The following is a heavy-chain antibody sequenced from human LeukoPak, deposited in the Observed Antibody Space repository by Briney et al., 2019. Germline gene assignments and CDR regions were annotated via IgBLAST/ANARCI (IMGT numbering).Heavy chain of an antibody. V-gene: IGHV3-30*03. CDR1: GFTFSSYS. Sequence: GGSLRLSCAASGFTFSSYSMNWVRQAPGKGLEWVATVSYDGTDTSYADSVKGRFAIFRDNSKNTLYLQMNSLRTEDTAVYYCVRVSGFCTNGVCPSFDPWGQGTLVTVSS. J-gene: IGHJ5*02. CDR2: VSYDGTDT. D-gene: IGHD2-8*01. CDR3: VRVSGFCTNGVCPSFDP.